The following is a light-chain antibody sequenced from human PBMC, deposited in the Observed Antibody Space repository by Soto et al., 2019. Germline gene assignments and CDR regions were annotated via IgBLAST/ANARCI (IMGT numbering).Light chain of an antibody. CDR3: QQFDSLPFT. CDR2: DSS. V-gene: IGKV1-33*01. CDR1: QDINNY. J-gene: IGKJ5*01. Sequence: DIQMTQSPSSLSASVGDRVTFICPASQDINNYLNWYQQKPGKAPKLLIYDSSNLERGVPSRFSGSGYGTRFSFTISSLQPEDIATYYCQQFDSLPFTFGQGTRLEIK.